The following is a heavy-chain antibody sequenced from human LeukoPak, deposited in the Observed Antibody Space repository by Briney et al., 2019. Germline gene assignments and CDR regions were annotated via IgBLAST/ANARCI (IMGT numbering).Heavy chain of an antibody. V-gene: IGHV1-46*01. J-gene: IGHJ4*02. CDR1: GYTFTGYY. D-gene: IGHD5-12*01. CDR3: ARGVGFRGYVDY. Sequence: ASVKVSCKASGYTFTGYYMHWVRQAPGQGLEWMGIINPSGGSTSYAQKFQGRVTMTRDMPTSTVYMELSSLRSEDTAVYYCARGVGFRGYVDYWGQGTLVTVSS. CDR2: INPSGGST.